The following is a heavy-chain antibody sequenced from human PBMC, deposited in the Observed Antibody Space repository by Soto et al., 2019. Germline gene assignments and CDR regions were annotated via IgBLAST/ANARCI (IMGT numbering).Heavy chain of an antibody. CDR3: ARSYCSSTSCSPYYYYYGMDV. V-gene: IGHV4-59*01. D-gene: IGHD2-2*01. CDR1: GGSISSYY. J-gene: IGHJ6*02. CDR2: IYYSGST. Sequence: SQTLSLTCTVSGGSISSYYWSWIRQPPGKGLEWIGYIYYSGSTNYNPSLKSRVTISVDTSKNQFSLKLSSVTAADTAVYYCARSYCSSTSCSPYYYYYGMDVWGQGTTVTVSS.